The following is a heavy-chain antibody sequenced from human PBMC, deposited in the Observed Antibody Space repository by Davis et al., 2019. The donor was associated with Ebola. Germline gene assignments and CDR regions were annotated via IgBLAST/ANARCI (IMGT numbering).Heavy chain of an antibody. CDR1: GGSISSSSYY. CDR3: ARHSYRWNSSGSRGTFDY. V-gene: IGHV4-39*01. D-gene: IGHD6-19*01. J-gene: IGHJ4*02. CDR2: IYYSGST. Sequence: SETLSLTCTVSGGSISSSSYYWGWIRQPPGKGLEWIGSIYYSGSTYYNPSLKSRVTISVDTSKNQFSLKLSSVTAADTAVYYCARHSYRWNSSGSRGTFDYWGQGTLVTVSS.